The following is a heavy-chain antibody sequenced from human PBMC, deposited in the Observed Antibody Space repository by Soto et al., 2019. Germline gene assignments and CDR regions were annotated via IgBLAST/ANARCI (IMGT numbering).Heavy chain of an antibody. CDR3: ALALGPTTGLDY. V-gene: IGHV4-31*02. CDR1: GASTVSHYH. Sequence: PSETLSLTCSVSGASTVSHYHWTWIRQPPGKGLEWIGYIYNSGTTFYNPSLTSRLSISMDTSGNQFSLELRSVTAADTAVYYCALALGPTTGLDYWGQGTLVTVSS. J-gene: IGHJ4*02. D-gene: IGHD1-26*01. CDR2: IYNSGTT.